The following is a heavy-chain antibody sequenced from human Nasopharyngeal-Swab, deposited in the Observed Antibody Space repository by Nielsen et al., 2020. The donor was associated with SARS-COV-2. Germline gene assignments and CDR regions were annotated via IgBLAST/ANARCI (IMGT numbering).Heavy chain of an antibody. Sequence: GESLQISCTASGFSFVDYAMSWFRQAPGKGLEWIAFIRSNIHGGTTEYAASVRGRFVMSRDDSKLIAYLLLNSLKTEDTGVYYCTRVLVAAGPRLDYWGQGTLVTVSS. CDR1: GFSFVDYA. D-gene: IGHD6-13*01. J-gene: IGHJ4*02. CDR3: TRVLVAAGPRLDY. CDR2: IRSNIHGGTT. V-gene: IGHV3-49*03.